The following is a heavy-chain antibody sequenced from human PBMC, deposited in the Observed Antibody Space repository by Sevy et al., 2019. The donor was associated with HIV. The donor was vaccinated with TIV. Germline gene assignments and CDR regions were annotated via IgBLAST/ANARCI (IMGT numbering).Heavy chain of an antibody. CDR3: ARARAYYYDNSGYSFDY. J-gene: IGHJ4*02. Sequence: GGSLRLSCAASGFTLSSYWMSWVRQAPGKGLEWVANIKQDGSEKYYVDSVKGRFTISRDNAKNSLYLQMNSLRVEDTAAYYCARARAYYYDNSGYSFDYWGQGNLVTVSS. V-gene: IGHV3-7*01. CDR1: GFTLSSYW. D-gene: IGHD3-22*01. CDR2: IKQDGSEK.